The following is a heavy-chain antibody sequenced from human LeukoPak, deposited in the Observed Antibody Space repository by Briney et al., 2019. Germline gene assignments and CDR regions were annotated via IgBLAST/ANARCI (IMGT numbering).Heavy chain of an antibody. Sequence: SETLSLTCTVSGGSVSSSGDYWGWVRQPPGKGLEWIGSMFYRGNTYYNPSLKSRVTISVDTYQVSLTVSSVTAADTAIYYCARHSLKLVDADFDYWGQGTLVTVSS. J-gene: IGHJ4*02. D-gene: IGHD3-16*02. CDR1: GGSVSSSGDY. CDR3: ARHSLKLVDADFDY. V-gene: IGHV4-39*01. CDR2: MFYRGNT.